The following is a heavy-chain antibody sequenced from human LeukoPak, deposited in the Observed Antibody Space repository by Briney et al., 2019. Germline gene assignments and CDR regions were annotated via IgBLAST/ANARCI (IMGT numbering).Heavy chain of an antibody. CDR2: ISSNGGST. V-gene: IGHV3-64*01. CDR1: GFTFNSYA. J-gene: IGHJ6*03. Sequence: GGSLRLSCAASGFTFNSYAMQWVRQAPGKGLEYVSGISSNGGSTYYANSVKGRFTISRDNSKNTLYLQMGSLRAEDMAVYYCARVVPSSYYMDVWGKGTTVTVSS. D-gene: IGHD2-15*01. CDR3: ARVVPSSYYMDV.